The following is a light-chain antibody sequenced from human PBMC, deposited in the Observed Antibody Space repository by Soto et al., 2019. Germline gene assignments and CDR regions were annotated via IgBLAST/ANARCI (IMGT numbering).Light chain of an antibody. CDR2: SHN. J-gene: IGLJ3*02. CDR3: AVWDGSLSGWV. CDR1: SSNIGSNT. V-gene: IGLV1-44*01. Sequence: QSVLTQPPSASGTPGQRVTISFSGSSSNIGSNTVNWYQHLPGTAPKLLIYSHNQRPSGVPDRFSGSKSGTSASLAISGLQSEDEADYYCAVWDGSLSGWVLGGGTKLTVL.